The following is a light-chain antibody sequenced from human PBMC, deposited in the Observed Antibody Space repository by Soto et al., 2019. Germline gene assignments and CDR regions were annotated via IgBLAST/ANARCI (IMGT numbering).Light chain of an antibody. Sequence: ETVMTQSLATLSVSPGERATLYCKASQRISSNLAWYQQKPGQPPRLLIYGASTRASGIPARFSGSGSGTEFTLTISGLQSEDFALYYCQQYNIWPPYTFGQGTRLEIK. J-gene: IGKJ5*01. V-gene: IGKV3-15*01. CDR1: QRISSN. CDR3: QQYNIWPPYT. CDR2: GAS.